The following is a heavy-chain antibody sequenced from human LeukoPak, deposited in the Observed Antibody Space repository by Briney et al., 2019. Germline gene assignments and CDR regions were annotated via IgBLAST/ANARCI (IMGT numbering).Heavy chain of an antibody. V-gene: IGHV1-2*02. CDR3: ARSMFGWRIVVVPAALAY. D-gene: IGHD2-2*01. CDR1: GYTFTGYY. CDR2: INPNSGGT. Sequence: ASVKVSCKASGYTFTGYYIHWVRQAPGQRLEWRGWINPNSGGTNYAQKFQGRVTMPRDTSISPHYMELSRLRSVDTAVYYCARSMFGWRIVVVPAALAYWGQGTLVTVSS. J-gene: IGHJ4*02.